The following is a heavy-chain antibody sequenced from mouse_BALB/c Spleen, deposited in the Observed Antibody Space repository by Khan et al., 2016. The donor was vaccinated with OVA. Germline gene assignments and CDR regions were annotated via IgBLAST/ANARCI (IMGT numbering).Heavy chain of an antibody. V-gene: IGHV1S56*01. CDR2: IYPGDGTT. D-gene: IGHD2-4*01. Sequence: QVQLQQSGPELVKPGTLVRISCKASGYTFTAYDINWVKQRPGQGLEWIGWIYPGDGTTKYNENFKGKATLTADISSNPAYLPLSSLTSETSAIYFWAREGLRGVGMDYWGQGTSVSVSS. CDR3: AREGLRGVGMDY. CDR1: GYTFTAYD. J-gene: IGHJ4*01.